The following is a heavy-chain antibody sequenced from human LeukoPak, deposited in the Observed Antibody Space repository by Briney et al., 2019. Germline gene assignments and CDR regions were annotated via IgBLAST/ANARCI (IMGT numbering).Heavy chain of an antibody. D-gene: IGHD3-22*01. V-gene: IGHV3-23*01. CDR3: AKDGFDHYDSSGYYYFDY. J-gene: IGHJ4*02. CDR2: ISGIGVGI. CDR1: GFTFSNYA. Sequence: GGSLRLSCAASGFTFSNYAMSWVRQAPGKGLEWVSAISGIGVGIYYADSVKGRFTISRDNSKNTLYLQMNSLRAEDTALYYCAKDGFDHYDSSGYYYFDYWGQGTLVTVSS.